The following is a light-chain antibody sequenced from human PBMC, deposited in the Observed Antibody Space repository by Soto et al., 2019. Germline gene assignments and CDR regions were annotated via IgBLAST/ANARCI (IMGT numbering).Light chain of an antibody. V-gene: IGKV1-5*01. CDR2: DAS. CDR3: QQYNNYWT. Sequence: DIQMTQSPSTLSASLGDRVTITCRASQSISSWLAWYQQKPGKAPKLLIYDASSLESGVPSRLSGSGSATEFTLPIRSLQPDDFATYYCQQYNNYWTFGQGTKVDIK. CDR1: QSISSW. J-gene: IGKJ1*01.